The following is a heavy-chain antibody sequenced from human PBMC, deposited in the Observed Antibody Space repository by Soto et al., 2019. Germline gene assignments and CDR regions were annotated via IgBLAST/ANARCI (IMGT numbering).Heavy chain of an antibody. D-gene: IGHD1-7*01. CDR2: IYYSGST. CDR3: ARYNWNSHYFDY. CDR1: GGSISRGDYY. J-gene: IGHJ4*02. V-gene: IGHV4-30-4*01. Sequence: SETLSLTCTVSGGSISRGDYYWSWIRQPPGKGLEWIGYIYYSGSTYYNPSLKSRVTISVDTSKNQFSLKLSSVTAADTAVYYCARYNWNSHYFDYWGQGTLVTVSS.